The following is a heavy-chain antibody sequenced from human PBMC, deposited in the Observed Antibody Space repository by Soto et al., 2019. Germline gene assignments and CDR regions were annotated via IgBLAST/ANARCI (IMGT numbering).Heavy chain of an antibody. J-gene: IGHJ4*02. V-gene: IGHV3-30*03. D-gene: IGHD2-21*01. CDR3: AGEVASGY. Sequence: QVQLVESGGDVVQPGRSLRLSCAASGFTFSSYGMLWVRQAPGKGLEWVAVISYAGSVKYYADSVKGRFTISRDNSKNTLYLQMTSLRAEDTSVYYCAGEVASGYWGQGTLVTVSS. CDR1: GFTFSSYG. CDR2: ISYAGSVK.